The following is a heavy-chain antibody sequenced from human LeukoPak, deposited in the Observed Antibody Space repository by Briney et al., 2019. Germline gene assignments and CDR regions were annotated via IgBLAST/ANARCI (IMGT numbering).Heavy chain of an antibody. D-gene: IGHD6-13*01. CDR2: ISYDGSNK. CDR3: AKGRGRAAAGTWLFDY. Sequence: GGSLRLSCAASGFTFSSYGMHWVRQAPGKGLEWVAVISYDGSNKYYADSVKGRFTISRDNSKNTLYLQMNSLRAEDTAVYYCAKGRGRAAAGTWLFDYWGQGTLVTVSS. CDR1: GFTFSSYG. V-gene: IGHV3-30*18. J-gene: IGHJ4*02.